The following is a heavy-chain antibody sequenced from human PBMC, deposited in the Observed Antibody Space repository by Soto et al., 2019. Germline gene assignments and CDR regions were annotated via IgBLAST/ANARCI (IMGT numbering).Heavy chain of an antibody. J-gene: IGHJ4*02. CDR3: ARETPIIAAAVTGVFEY. CDR2: ISAYNGNT. Sequence: ASVKVSCKASGYTFTSYGISWVRQAPGQGLEWMGWISAYNGNTNYAQKLQGRVTMTTDTSTSTAYMELRSLRSDDTAVYYCARETPIIAAAVTGVFEYWGQGTLVTVSS. CDR1: GYTFTSYG. V-gene: IGHV1-18*04. D-gene: IGHD6-13*01.